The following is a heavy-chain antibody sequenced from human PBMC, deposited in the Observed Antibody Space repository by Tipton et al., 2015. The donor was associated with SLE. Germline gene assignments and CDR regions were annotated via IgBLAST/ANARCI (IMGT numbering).Heavy chain of an antibody. CDR3: VRINSGASRLFDY. Sequence: TLSLTCTVSGGSISSSSYYWGWIREPPGRRLEYLASLYHSGDTYYNPSLRSRLTISMDTSKNKFSLRLRSVTAADTAVYYCVRINSGASRLFDYWGQGMLVAVSS. J-gene: IGHJ4*02. D-gene: IGHD1-26*01. V-gene: IGHV4-39*07. CDR1: GGSISSSSYY. CDR2: LYHSGDT.